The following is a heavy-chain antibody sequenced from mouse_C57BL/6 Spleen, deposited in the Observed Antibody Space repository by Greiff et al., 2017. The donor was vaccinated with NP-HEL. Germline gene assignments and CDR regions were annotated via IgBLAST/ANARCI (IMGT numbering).Heavy chain of an antibody. CDR3: ARSGYYYGSSYAYYFDY. Sequence: VQLQQSGPELVKPGASVKIPCKASGYTFTDYNMDWVKQSHGKSLEWIGDINPNNGGTIYNQKFKGKATLTVDKSSSTAYMELRSLTSEDTAVYYCARSGYYYGSSYAYYFDYWGQGTTLTVSS. CDR1: GYTFTDYN. J-gene: IGHJ2*01. V-gene: IGHV1-18*01. D-gene: IGHD1-1*01. CDR2: INPNNGGT.